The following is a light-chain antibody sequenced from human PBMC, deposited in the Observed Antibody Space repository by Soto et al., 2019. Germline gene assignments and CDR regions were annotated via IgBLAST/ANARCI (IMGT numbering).Light chain of an antibody. J-gene: IGKJ1*01. CDR3: QKYNSPPRT. V-gene: IGKV1-27*01. Sequence: DIQMTQSPPSLSASVGDRVTITCWASQGISNYLAWYQQKPGELPKLVIYAASILQTGVPSRFSGSGSGTDFSLTISSLQPEDVATYFCQKYNSPPRTFGQGTKVELK. CDR2: AAS. CDR1: QGISNY.